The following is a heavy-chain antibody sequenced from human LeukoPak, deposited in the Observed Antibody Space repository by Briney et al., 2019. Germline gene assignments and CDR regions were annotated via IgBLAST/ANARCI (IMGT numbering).Heavy chain of an antibody. V-gene: IGHV3-66*01. CDR3: ARDGVRGNEQWLAFDY. J-gene: IGHJ4*02. CDR1: GFTLSGNY. Sequence: GGSLRLSCAASGFTLSGNYMSWVRQAPGKGLEGVSVIYSGGNTYYSDSVKGRFIISRDNSKNTLYLQMNSLRAEDTAVYYCARDGVRGNEQWLAFDYWGQGTLVTVSS. CDR2: IYSGGNT. D-gene: IGHD6-19*01.